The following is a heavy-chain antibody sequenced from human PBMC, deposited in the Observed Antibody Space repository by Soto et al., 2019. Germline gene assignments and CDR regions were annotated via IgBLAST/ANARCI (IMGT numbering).Heavy chain of an antibody. CDR1: GFSFSAYA. J-gene: IGHJ6*02. Sequence: GGSLRLSCVGSGFSFSAYAMNWVRQAPGKGLQWVSGLFGSGGGKNYADSVRGRFTVSRDNSGNTLFLEMYSLRAEDTAVYYCARYIPGVRYYGMDVWGQGTTVTVSS. CDR3: ARYIPGVRYYGMDV. D-gene: IGHD2-2*01. V-gene: IGHV3-23*01. CDR2: LFGSGGGK.